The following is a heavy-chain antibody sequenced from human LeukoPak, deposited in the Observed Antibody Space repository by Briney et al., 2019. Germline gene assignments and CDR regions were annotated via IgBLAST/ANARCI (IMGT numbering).Heavy chain of an antibody. Sequence: GASVKVSCKVSGYTLTELSMHWVRQAPGKGLEWMGGFDPEDGETIYAQKFQGRVTMTEDTSTDTAYMELSGLRSEDTAVYYCATGYCSGGSCSNWFDPWGQGTLVTVSS. CDR3: ATGYCSGGSCSNWFDP. D-gene: IGHD2-15*01. CDR2: FDPEDGET. V-gene: IGHV1-24*01. J-gene: IGHJ5*02. CDR1: GYTLTELS.